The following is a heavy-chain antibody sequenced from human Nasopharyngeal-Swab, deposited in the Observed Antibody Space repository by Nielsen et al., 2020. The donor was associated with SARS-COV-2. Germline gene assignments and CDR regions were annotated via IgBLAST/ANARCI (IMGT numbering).Heavy chain of an antibody. J-gene: IGHJ4*02. CDR3: AKAQDIVLMVYAILVFDY. D-gene: IGHD2-8*01. CDR2: ISFDGSKK. V-gene: IGHV3-30*18. CDR1: GFTFNSHG. Sequence: GGSLRLSCAASGFTFNSHGMHWVRQAPGKGLEWVAVISFDGSKKYYADSVKGRFTISRDSSKNTLYLQMNSLRAEDTAVYYCAKAQDIVLMVYAILVFDYWGQGTLVTVSS.